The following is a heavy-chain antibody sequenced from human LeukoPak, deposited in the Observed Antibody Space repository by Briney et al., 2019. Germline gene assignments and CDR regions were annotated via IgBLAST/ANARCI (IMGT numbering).Heavy chain of an antibody. CDR2: ISGSGGST. V-gene: IGHV3-23*01. J-gene: IGHJ6*02. D-gene: IGHD2-2*01. CDR3: AKDRAGYCSSTSCPRGMDV. CDR1: GFTFSSYA. Sequence: GGSLRLSCAASGFTFSSYAMSRVRQAPGKGLEWVSAISGSGGSTYYADSVKGRFTISRDNSKNTLYLQMNSLRAEDTAVYYCAKDRAGYCSSTSCPRGMDVWGQGTTVAVSS.